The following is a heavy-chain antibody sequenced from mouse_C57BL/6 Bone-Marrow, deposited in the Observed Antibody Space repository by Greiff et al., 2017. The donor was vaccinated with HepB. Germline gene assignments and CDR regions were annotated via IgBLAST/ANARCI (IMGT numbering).Heavy chain of an antibody. D-gene: IGHD2-4*01. CDR3: ARYGITKAWFAY. Sequence: QVQLQQPGAELVKPGASVKMSCKASGYTFTSYWITWVKQRPGQGLEWIGDIYPGSGSTNYNEKFKSKATLTVDTSSSTAYMQLSSLTSEDSAVYYCARYGITKAWFAYWGQGTLVTVSA. J-gene: IGHJ3*01. CDR2: IYPGSGST. CDR1: GYTFTSYW. V-gene: IGHV1-55*01.